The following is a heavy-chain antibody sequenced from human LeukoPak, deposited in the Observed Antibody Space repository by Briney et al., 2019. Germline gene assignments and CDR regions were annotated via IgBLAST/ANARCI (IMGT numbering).Heavy chain of an antibody. CDR3: ATDLIHYYGSGAKT. Sequence: PGGSLRLSCAASGFTFSSYAMSWVRQAPGKGLEWVSGISGSGGYTYYADSVKGRFTISRDNAKNSLYLQMNSLRAEDTAVYYCATDLIHYYGSGAKTWGQGTLVTVSS. CDR1: GFTFSSYA. J-gene: IGHJ5*02. D-gene: IGHD3-10*01. V-gene: IGHV3-23*01. CDR2: ISGSGGYT.